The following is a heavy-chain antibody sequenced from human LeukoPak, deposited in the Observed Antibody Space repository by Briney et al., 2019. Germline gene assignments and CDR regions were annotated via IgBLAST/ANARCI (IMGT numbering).Heavy chain of an antibody. V-gene: IGHV4-39*01. J-gene: IGHJ4*02. CDR1: GGSISSYY. D-gene: IGHD1-1*01. CDR2: LSNSGNT. Sequence: KPSETLSLTCTVSGGSISSYYWGWIRQPPGQGLEWIGSLSNSGNTYYDPSLKSRVTISVDTSKNEFSLKLSSVTAADTAVYYCVRWTAGTTEDSWGQGTLVTVSS. CDR3: VRWTAGTTEDS.